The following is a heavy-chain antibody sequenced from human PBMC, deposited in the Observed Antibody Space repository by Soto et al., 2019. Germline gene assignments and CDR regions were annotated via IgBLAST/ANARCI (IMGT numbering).Heavy chain of an antibody. CDR3: ARRGGYSYGPPDAFDI. D-gene: IGHD5-18*01. CDR2: IYPGDSDT. V-gene: IGHV5-51*01. J-gene: IGHJ3*02. CDR1: GYSFTSYW. Sequence: PGESLKISCKGSGYSFTSYWIGWVRQMPGKGLEWMGIIYPGDSDTRYSPSFQGQVTISADKSISTAYLQWSSLKASDTAMYYCARRGGYSYGPPDAFDIWGQGTMVTVSS.